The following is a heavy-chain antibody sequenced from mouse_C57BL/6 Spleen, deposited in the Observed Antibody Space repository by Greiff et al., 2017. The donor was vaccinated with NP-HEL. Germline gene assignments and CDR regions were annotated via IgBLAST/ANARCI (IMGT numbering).Heavy chain of an antibody. CDR2: INPNYGTT. D-gene: IGHD1-1*01. CDR1: GYSFTDYN. V-gene: IGHV1-39*01. Sequence: LVESGPELVKPGASVKISCKASGYSFTDYNMNWVKQSNGKSLEWIGVINPNYGTTSYNQKFKGKATLTVDQSSSTAYMQLNSLTSEDSAVYYCARSRYYYGSSYPYYAMDYWGQGTSVTVSS. J-gene: IGHJ4*01. CDR3: ARSRYYYGSSYPYYAMDY.